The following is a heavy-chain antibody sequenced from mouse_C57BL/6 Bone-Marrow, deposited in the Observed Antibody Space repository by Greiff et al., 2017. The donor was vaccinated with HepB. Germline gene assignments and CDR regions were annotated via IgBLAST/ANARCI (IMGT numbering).Heavy chain of an antibody. CDR3: VRRETSWDAAWFAY. J-gene: IGHJ3*01. D-gene: IGHD4-1*01. Sequence: EVKLEESGGGLVQPKGSLKLSCAASGFSFNTYAMNWVRQAPGKGLEWVARIRSKSNNDATYYADSGKDRFTISRNDSESMLSLQMNNLKTEDTAMYYCVRRETSWDAAWFAYWGQGTLVTVSA. V-gene: IGHV10-1*01. CDR1: GFSFNTYA. CDR2: IRSKSNNDAT.